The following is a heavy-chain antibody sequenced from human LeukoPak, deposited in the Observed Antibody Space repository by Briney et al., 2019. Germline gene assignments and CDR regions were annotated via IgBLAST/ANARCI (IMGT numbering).Heavy chain of an antibody. CDR2: INHSGST. CDR3: ARTGAYCSSTSCYMGDFDY. Sequence: PSETLSLTCAVYGGSFSGYYWSWIRQPPGKGLEWIGEINHSGSTNYNPSLKSRVTISVDTSKNQFSLKLSPVTAADTAVYYCARTGAYCSSTSCYMGDFDYWGQGTLVTVSS. V-gene: IGHV4-34*01. D-gene: IGHD2-2*02. CDR1: GGSFSGYY. J-gene: IGHJ4*02.